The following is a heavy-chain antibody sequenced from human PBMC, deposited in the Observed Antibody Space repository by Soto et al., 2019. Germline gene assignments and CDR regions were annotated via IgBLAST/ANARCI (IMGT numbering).Heavy chain of an antibody. J-gene: IGHJ5*02. D-gene: IGHD1-1*01. V-gene: IGHV4-30-2*01. CDR1: GGSISSGGYS. CDR2: IYHSGST. CDR3: ARGETGTTSWFDP. Sequence: SETLSLTCAVSGGSISSGGYSWSWIRQPPGKGLEWIGYIYHSGSTYYNPSLKSRVTISVDRSKNQFSLKLSSVTAADTAVYYCARGETGTTSWFDPWGQGTLVTVSS.